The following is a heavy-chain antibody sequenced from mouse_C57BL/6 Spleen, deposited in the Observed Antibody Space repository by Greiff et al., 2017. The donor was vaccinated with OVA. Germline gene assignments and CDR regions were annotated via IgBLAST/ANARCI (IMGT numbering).Heavy chain of an antibody. V-gene: IGHV5-9-1*02. CDR3: TRDLGYWYFDV. D-gene: IGHD4-1*01. CDR1: GFTFSSYA. CDR2: ISSGGDYI. Sequence: EVKVVESGEGLVKPGGSLKLSCAASGFTFSSYAMSWVRQTPEKRLEWVAYISSGGDYIYYAETVKGRFTISRDNARNTLYLQMSSLKSEDTAMYYCTRDLGYWYFDVWGTGTTVTVSS. J-gene: IGHJ1*03.